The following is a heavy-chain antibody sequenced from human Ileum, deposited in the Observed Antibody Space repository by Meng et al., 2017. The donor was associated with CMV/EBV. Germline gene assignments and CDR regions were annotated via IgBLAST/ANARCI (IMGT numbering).Heavy chain of an antibody. V-gene: IGHV3-21*01. CDR3: ARRRDYFDS. CDR2: ISSSSSYI. CDR1: GFTFSQYG. Sequence: GESLKISCAASGFTFSQYGIHWVRQAPGKGLEWVSSISSSSSYIYYADSVKGRFTISRDNAKNSLYLQMNSLRAEDTAVYYCARRRDYFDSWGQGTLVTVSS. J-gene: IGHJ4*02.